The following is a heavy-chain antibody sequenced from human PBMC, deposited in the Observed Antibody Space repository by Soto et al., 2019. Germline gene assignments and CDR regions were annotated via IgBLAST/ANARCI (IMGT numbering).Heavy chain of an antibody. Sequence: PSETLSLTCTVSGGSISSYYWSWIRQPPGKGLEWIGYIYYSGSTNYSPSLKSRVTISVDTSKNQFSLKLSSVTAADTAVYYCARGKALGITFGGVYYGMEVWGQGTTVTVSS. J-gene: IGHJ6*02. V-gene: IGHV4-59*12. CDR2: IYYSGST. D-gene: IGHD3-16*01. CDR3: ARGKALGITFGGVYYGMEV. CDR1: GGSISSYY.